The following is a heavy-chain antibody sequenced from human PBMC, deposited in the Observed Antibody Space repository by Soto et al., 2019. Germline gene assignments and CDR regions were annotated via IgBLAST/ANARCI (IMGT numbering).Heavy chain of an antibody. J-gene: IGHJ4*02. CDR3: ARDYSSYGPFDY. V-gene: IGHV3-30*03. CDR2: IAFGSSTK. Sequence: PGGSLRLSCAASGFTFSSCGIHWVRQAPGKGLEWISVIAFGSSTKYYADSVKGRFTISRDNAKNTLYLQMNSLRAEDRAVYYCARDYSSYGPFDYWGQGTQVTVSS. CDR1: GFTFSSCG. D-gene: IGHD5-18*01.